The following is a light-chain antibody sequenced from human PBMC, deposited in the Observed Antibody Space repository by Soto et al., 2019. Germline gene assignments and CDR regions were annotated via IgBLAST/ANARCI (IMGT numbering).Light chain of an antibody. CDR3: SSYAGSNNFVV. V-gene: IGLV2-8*01. CDR2: EVS. J-gene: IGLJ2*01. CDR1: SSDVGGYNY. Sequence: QSVLTQPPSASGSPGQSVTISCPGTSSDVGGYNYVSWYQQHPGKAPKLMIYEVSKRPSGVPDRFSGSKSGNTASLTVSGLPAEDEADYYCSSYAGSNNFVVFGGGTKLTVL.